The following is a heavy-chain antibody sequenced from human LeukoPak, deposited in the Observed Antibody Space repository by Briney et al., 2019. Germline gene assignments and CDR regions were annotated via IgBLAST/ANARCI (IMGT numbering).Heavy chain of an antibody. Sequence: GGSLRLSCAASGFTFSDFWMHWVRQAPGKGLVWVSRINSGGTVTNYADSVKGRLTISRDNAKNSLYLQMNSLRAEDTAVYYCARDPGQRGDASAFDFWGQGTMVTVSS. CDR3: ARDPGQRGDASAFDF. V-gene: IGHV3-74*01. CDR1: GFTFSDFW. J-gene: IGHJ3*01. D-gene: IGHD6-25*01. CDR2: INSGGTVT.